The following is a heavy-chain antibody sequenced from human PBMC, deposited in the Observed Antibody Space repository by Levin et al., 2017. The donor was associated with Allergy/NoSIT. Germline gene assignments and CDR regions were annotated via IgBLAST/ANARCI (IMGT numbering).Heavy chain of an antibody. CDR3: ARDGVLRFLEWYDY. D-gene: IGHD3-3*01. Sequence: SETLSLTCTVSGGSISSSSYYWAWVRQPPGKGLEWIGSISYSGNVFYNPSLNSRVTISADTSNNQLSLQLSSVTAADTAVYYCARDGVLRFLEWYDYWGQGTLVTVSS. CDR2: ISYSGNV. CDR1: GGSISSSSYY. V-gene: IGHV4-39*07. J-gene: IGHJ4*02.